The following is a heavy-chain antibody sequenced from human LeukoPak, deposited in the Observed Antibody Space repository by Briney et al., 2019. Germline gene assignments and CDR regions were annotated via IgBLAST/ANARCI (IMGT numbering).Heavy chain of an antibody. CDR1: GGSISSYY. J-gene: IGHJ3*02. V-gene: IGHV4-4*07. D-gene: IGHD1-26*01. CDR3: ARDRGLLRSGYAFDI. Sequence: PSETLSLTCTVSGGSISSYYWSWIRQPAGKGLEWIGRIYTSGSTNYNPSLKSRVTMSVDTSKNQFSLKLSSVTAADTAVYYCARDRGLLRSGYAFDIWGQGTMVTVSS. CDR2: IYTSGST.